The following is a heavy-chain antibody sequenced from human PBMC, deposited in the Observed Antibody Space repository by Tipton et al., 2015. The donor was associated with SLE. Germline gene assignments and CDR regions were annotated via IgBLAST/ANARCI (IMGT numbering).Heavy chain of an antibody. D-gene: IGHD6-13*01. Sequence: TLPLTYAVYGGSFSGYYWSWIRQPPGKGLEWIGEINHSGSTNYNPSLKSRVTISVDTSKNQFSLKLSSVTAADTAVYYCASPGYSSSKGAFDIWGQGTMVTVSS. V-gene: IGHV4-34*01. CDR1: GGSFSGYY. CDR3: ASPGYSSSKGAFDI. J-gene: IGHJ3*02. CDR2: INHSGST.